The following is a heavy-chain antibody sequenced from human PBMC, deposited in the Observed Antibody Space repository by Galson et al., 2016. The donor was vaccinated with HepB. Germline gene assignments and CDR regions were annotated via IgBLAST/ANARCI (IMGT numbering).Heavy chain of an antibody. Sequence: SVKVSCKASGYTFTSYGISWVRQAPGQGLEWMGWISAYNGNTNYAQELQGRVTMTTDTSTSTAYMELRSLRSDDTAIYYCARPYSSGWRSRVLYYYYGMDVWGQGTTVTVSS. J-gene: IGHJ6*02. CDR1: GYTFTSYG. D-gene: IGHD6-19*01. CDR3: ARPYSSGWRSRVLYYYYGMDV. V-gene: IGHV1-18*04. CDR2: ISAYNGNT.